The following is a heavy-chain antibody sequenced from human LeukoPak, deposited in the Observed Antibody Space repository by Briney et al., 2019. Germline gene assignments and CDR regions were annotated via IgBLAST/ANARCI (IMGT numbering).Heavy chain of an antibody. CDR2: TYYRSNFYN. CDR1: GDSVSNNRAA. D-gene: IGHD6-19*01. J-gene: IGHJ4*02. CDR3: ARDLNSSGWKRFDY. V-gene: IGHV6-1*01. Sequence: SQTLSLTFVISGDSVSNNRAAWNWIRQSPSRGLEWLGSTYYRSNFYNDYAVSVKSRITINADTSKNQFSLQLNSVTPEDTAVYYCARDLNSSGWKRFDYWGQGTLVTVSS.